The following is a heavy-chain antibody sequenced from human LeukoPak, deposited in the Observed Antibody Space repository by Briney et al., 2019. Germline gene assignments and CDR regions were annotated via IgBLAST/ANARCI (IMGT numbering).Heavy chain of an antibody. CDR2: ISGGGESI. V-gene: IGHV3-21*06. CDR3: ARVKFGLHGLDV. CDR1: TFTFSNYS. Sequence: GGSLRLSCAASTFTFSNYSMTWVRQAPVKGLEGVSSISGGGESIFYAASVQGRFTMSRDNAKNSLYLQMDSLRAEDTAVYYCARVKFGLHGLDVWGQGTTVTVSS. D-gene: IGHD3-10*01. J-gene: IGHJ6*02.